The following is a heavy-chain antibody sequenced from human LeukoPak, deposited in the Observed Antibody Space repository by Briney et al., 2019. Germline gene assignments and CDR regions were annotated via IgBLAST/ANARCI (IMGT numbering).Heavy chain of an antibody. V-gene: IGHV4-34*01. CDR3: ATDTYYYDSSGYLYYYYGMDV. J-gene: IGHJ6*02. CDR1: GGSFSGYY. Sequence: RTSETLSLTCTVYGGSFSGYYWSWIRQPPGKGLEWIGELNHSGSTNYNPSLKSRVTISVDTSKNQFSLKLSSVTAADTAVYYCATDTYYYDSSGYLYYYYGMDVWGQGTTVTVSS. D-gene: IGHD3-22*01. CDR2: LNHSGST.